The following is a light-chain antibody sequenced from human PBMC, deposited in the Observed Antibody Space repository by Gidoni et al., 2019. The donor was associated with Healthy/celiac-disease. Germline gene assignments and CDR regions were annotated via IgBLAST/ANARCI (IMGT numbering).Light chain of an antibody. V-gene: IGLV3-1*01. CDR2: QDT. Sequence: SYELTQPPSVSVSPGQTASITCSGDRLGDEFASWYQQKAGQSPLLVISQDTKRPPGIPERFSGSNSGNTATLTISGTQTMDEADYYCQAWDSTTVVFGGGTKLTVL. J-gene: IGLJ2*01. CDR1: RLGDEF. CDR3: QAWDSTTVV.